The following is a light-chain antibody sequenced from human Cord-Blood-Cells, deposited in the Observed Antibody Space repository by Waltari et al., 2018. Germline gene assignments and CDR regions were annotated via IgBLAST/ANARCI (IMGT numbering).Light chain of an antibody. CDR1: KVGDKG. J-gene: IGLJ1*01. Sequence: SYELTQPPSVSVSPGQTPSITCAGDKVGDKGSWWYQQTPGQSPVLVIYQDSKRPSGSHERFSGFNSGNTATLTISGTQAMDEADYYCQAWDSRTYVFGTGTKVTVL. V-gene: IGLV3-1*01. CDR3: QAWDSRTYV. CDR2: QDS.